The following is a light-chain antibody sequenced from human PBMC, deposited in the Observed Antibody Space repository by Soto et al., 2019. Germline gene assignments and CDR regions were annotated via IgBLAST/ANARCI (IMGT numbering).Light chain of an antibody. CDR3: QQFYDLPIT. J-gene: IGKJ5*01. V-gene: IGKV1-33*01. Sequence: DIQMTQSPSALSASVGDRVTITCQASQDISDVLNWYQQQPGKAPKVLIYDASKLQTGVPSRFSGRGSGKDFTFTISSLQPDDSGTYYCQQFYDLPITFGQGIRLEI. CDR1: QDISDV. CDR2: DAS.